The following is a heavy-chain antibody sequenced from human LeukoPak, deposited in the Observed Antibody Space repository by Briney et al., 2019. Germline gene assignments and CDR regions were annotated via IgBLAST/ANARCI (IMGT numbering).Heavy chain of an antibody. J-gene: IGHJ5*02. D-gene: IGHD3/OR15-3a*01. CDR3: ARVWAGYLLNWFDP. V-gene: IGHV4-31*03. CDR2: IHYSGIT. CDR1: GGSISNGDYY. Sequence: SQTLSLTCIVSGGSISNGDYYWSWIRQHPGKGLEWMGYIHYSGITYYNPSLKSRVTISVDTSKNQFSLKLSSVTAADTAVYYCARVWAGYLLNWFDPWGQGTLVTVSS.